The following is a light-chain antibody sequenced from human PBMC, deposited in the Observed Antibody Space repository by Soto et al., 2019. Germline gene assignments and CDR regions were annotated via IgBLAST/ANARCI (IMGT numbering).Light chain of an antibody. J-gene: IGLJ1*01. CDR3: CSYAGSYSYV. V-gene: IGLV2-11*01. CDR2: DVS. CDR1: SSDVGGYNY. Sequence: QSVLTQPHSVSGSPGQSVAISCTGTSSDVGGYNYVSWYQQHPGKAPKLMIYDVSKRPSGVPDRFSGSKSGNTASLTISGLQAEDEADYYCCSYAGSYSYVLGTGTKLTGL.